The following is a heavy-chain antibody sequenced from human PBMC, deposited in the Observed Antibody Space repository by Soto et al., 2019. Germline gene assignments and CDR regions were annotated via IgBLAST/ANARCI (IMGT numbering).Heavy chain of an antibody. J-gene: IGHJ6*02. CDR1: GGSISSYY. CDR3: ARDRGSSWSGYYYYGMDV. V-gene: IGHV4-4*07. CDR2: IYTSGST. D-gene: IGHD6-13*01. Sequence: SETLSLTCTVSGGSISSYYWSWIRQPAGKGLEWIGRIYTSGSTNYNPSLNSRVTMSVDTSKNQFSLNLSSVTAADTAVYYCARDRGSSWSGYYYYGMDVSGQATTVIVSS.